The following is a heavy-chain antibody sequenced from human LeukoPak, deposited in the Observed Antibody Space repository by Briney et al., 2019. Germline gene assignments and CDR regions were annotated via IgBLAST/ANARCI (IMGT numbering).Heavy chain of an antibody. J-gene: IGHJ4*02. D-gene: IGHD6-13*01. CDR3: TRSRGYFDH. V-gene: IGHV4-59*01. CDR1: GGSLSSYY. CDR2: IYYSGST. Sequence: SETLSLTCTVSGGSLSSYYWSWIRQPPGKGLEWVGDIYYSGSTNYNPSLKSRVTISVDTSKNQFSLKLTSVTAADTALYYCTRSRGYFDHWGQGTLVTVSS.